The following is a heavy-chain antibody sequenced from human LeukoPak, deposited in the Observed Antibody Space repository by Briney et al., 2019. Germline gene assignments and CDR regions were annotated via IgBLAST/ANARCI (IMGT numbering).Heavy chain of an antibody. V-gene: IGHV3-23*01. CDR3: AGSRRIPYWFDP. CDR2: ISGSGGST. Sequence: PGGSLRLSCAASGFTFSSYAMSWVRQAPGKGLEWVSAISGSGGSTYYADSVKGRFTMSRDNSKNTLYLQMNSLRAEDTALYYCAGSRRIPYWFDPWGQGTLVTASS. CDR1: GFTFSSYA. J-gene: IGHJ5*02. D-gene: IGHD2-2*02.